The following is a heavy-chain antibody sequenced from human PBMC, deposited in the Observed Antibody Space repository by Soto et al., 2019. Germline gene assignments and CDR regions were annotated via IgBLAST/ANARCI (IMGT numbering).Heavy chain of an antibody. D-gene: IGHD4-4*01. CDR3: AKSRDDYSNYVGIFGADAFDI. CDR1: GFTFSSYA. Sequence: EVQLLKSGGGLVQPGGSLRLSCAASGFTFSSYAMSWVRQAPGKGLEWVSAISGSGGSTYYADSVKGRFTISRDNSKNTLYLQMNSLRAEDTAVYYCAKSRDDYSNYVGIFGADAFDIWGQGTMVTVSS. J-gene: IGHJ3*02. V-gene: IGHV3-23*01. CDR2: ISGSGGST.